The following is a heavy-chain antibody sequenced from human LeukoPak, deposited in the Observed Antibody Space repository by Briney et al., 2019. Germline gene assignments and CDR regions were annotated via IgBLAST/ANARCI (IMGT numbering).Heavy chain of an antibody. D-gene: IGHD3-10*01. V-gene: IGHV4-34*01. CDR3: AGLPGFGGFDY. J-gene: IGHJ4*02. CDR2: ISHTGST. CDR1: GGSFNGFF. Sequence: SETLSLTCAVYGGSFNGFFWNWIRQPPGKGLEWIGEISHTGSTNYNPSLKSRVTMSVDTSKNQFSLKLSSVTAADTAVYYCAGLPGFGGFDYWGQGTLVTVSS.